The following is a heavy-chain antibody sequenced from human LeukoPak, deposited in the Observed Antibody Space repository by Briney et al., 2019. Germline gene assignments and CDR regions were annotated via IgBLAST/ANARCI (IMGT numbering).Heavy chain of an antibody. CDR1: GYTFTSYG. CDR3: ARLVWGLTTVTTNYMDV. CDR2: ISAYNGNT. V-gene: IGHV1-18*01. Sequence: GASVKVSCKASGYTFTSYGISWVRQAPGQGLEWMGWISAYNGNTNYAQKLQGRVTMTTDTSTSTAYMELRSLRSDDTAVYYCARLVWGLTTVTTNYMDVWGKGTTVTVSS. D-gene: IGHD4-11*01. J-gene: IGHJ6*03.